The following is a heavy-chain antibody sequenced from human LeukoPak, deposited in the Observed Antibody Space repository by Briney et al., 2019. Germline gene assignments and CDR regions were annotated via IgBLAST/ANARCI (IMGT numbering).Heavy chain of an antibody. J-gene: IGHJ4*02. CDR3: ASGFGWLSDY. Sequence: GGSLRLSCAASGFTFSDYYMSWIRQAPGRGREGVAYISSSSSYTNYADSVKGRFTISRDNAKNSLYLQMSSLGAEDTDVYYCASGFGWLSDYGGQGKLVIVSS. V-gene: IGHV3-11*06. CDR1: GFTFSDYY. CDR2: ISSSSSYT. D-gene: IGHD3-9*01.